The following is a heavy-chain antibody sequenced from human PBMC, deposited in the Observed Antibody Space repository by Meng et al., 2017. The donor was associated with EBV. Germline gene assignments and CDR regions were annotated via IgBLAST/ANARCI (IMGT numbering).Heavy chain of an antibody. CDR3: ASESRRGFTPDY. Sequence: VRLVVSGAGVKTCGASGQGSCKHSGGTVRSDAVSWVRPAPGQGLEWMGGLIPMSDAPHYAQKFQGRVTMTADESTNTHYMDLSGLRFEDTAVYYCASESRRGFTPDYWGQGTLVTVSS. V-gene: IGHV1-69*01. CDR1: GGTVRSDA. CDR2: LIPMSDAP. D-gene: IGHD3-10*01. J-gene: IGHJ4*02.